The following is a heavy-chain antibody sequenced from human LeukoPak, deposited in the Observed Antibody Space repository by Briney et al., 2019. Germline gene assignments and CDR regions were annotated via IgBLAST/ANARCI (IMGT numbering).Heavy chain of an antibody. Sequence: GGSLRLSCAASGFTFSSYALTWVRQVPGKGLEWVSAISGSGSNTYYADSVKGRFTISRDNAKNSLYLQMNSLRAEDTAVYYCARADGVSGSYFDYWGQGTLATVSS. J-gene: IGHJ4*02. CDR1: GFTFSSYA. D-gene: IGHD1-26*01. CDR3: ARADGVSGSYFDY. CDR2: ISGSGSNT. V-gene: IGHV3-21*01.